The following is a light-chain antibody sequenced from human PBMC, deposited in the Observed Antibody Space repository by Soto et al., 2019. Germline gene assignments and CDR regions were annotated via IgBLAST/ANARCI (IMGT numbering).Light chain of an antibody. CDR1: QSVDIN. CDR2: GAS. CDR3: QQYGNSPPIA. J-gene: IGKJ5*01. Sequence: EIELTQTPATLCGSRGERVSLSWRSSQSVDINLAWYQQKPGQAPRLLISGASSRATGIPDRFSGSGSGTDFTLIISRLEPEDFSVYYCQQYGNSPPIAFGQGTRLEIK. V-gene: IGKV3-20*01.